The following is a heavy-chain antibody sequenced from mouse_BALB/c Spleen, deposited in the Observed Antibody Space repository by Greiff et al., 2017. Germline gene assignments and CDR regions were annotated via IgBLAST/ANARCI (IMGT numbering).Heavy chain of an antibody. V-gene: IGHV5-4*02. D-gene: IGHD2-1*01. CDR1: GFTFSDYY. J-gene: IGHJ3*01. Sequence: DVMLVESGGGLVKPGGSLKLSCAASGFTFSDYYMYWVRQTPEKRLEWVATISDGGSYTYYPDSVKGRFTISRDNAKNNLYLQMSSLKSEDTAMYYCARAGGYGNSWFAYWGQGTLVTVSA. CDR2: ISDGGSYT. CDR3: ARAGGYGNSWFAY.